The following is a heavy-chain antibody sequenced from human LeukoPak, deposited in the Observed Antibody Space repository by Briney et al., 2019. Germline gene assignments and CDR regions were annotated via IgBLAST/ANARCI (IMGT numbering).Heavy chain of an antibody. J-gene: IGHJ5*02. CDR2: IGTAGDT. V-gene: IGHV3-13*01. Sequence: XWXRQPTGXXLELVAAIGTAGDTYYTGSVKGRFTISRENAKNSLYLQMNSLRAGDTAVYYCARDFVYCGGDCGPWGQGTLVTVSS. CDR3: ARDFVYCGGDCGP. D-gene: IGHD2-21*01.